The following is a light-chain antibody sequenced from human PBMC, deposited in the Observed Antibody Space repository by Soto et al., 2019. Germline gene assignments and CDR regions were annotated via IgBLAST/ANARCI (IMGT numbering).Light chain of an antibody. CDR2: EVS. CDR1: SSDVGVYNY. J-gene: IGLJ1*01. Sequence: QSALTQPASVSGSPGQSITISCTGTSSDVGVYNYVSWYQQHPGKAPKLMIYEVSNRPSGVSNRFSGSKSGNTASLTISGLQAEDAADYYCSSYTSSSTYVFGTGTKLTVL. CDR3: SSYTSSSTYV. V-gene: IGLV2-14*01.